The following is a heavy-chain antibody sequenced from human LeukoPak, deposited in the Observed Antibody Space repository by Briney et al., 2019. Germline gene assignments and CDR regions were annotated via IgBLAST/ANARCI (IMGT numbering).Heavy chain of an antibody. CDR3: ARDPPLYDSTGWWFDP. D-gene: IGHD3-22*01. J-gene: IGHJ5*02. V-gene: IGHV1-18*01. CDR2: IRIYNGDT. Sequence: ASVKVSCKASGYTFTSYGLSWVRQAPGQGPEWMGWIRIYNGDTKSAQSFQGRVTLTRDTTTSTAYMELRNLKSDDTAVYFCARDPPLYDSTGWWFDPWGQGTLVTVSS. CDR1: GYTFTSYG.